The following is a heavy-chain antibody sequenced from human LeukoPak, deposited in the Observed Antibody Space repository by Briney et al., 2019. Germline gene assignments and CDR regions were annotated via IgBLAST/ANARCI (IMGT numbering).Heavy chain of an antibody. V-gene: IGHV4-38-2*02. CDR1: GGSISSYY. J-gene: IGHJ4*02. CDR3: ARGLMVRGVLDY. CDR2: IHHGGST. D-gene: IGHD3-10*01. Sequence: SETLSLTCTVSGGSISSYYWSWIRQPPGKGLEWIGSIHHGGSTYYNPSLKSRVTISLDTSKNQFSLKLSSVTAADTAVYYCARGLMVRGVLDYWGQGTLVTVSS.